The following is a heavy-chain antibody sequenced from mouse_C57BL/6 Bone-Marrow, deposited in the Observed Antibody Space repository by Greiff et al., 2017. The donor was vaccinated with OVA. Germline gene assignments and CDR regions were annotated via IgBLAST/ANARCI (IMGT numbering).Heavy chain of an antibody. D-gene: IGHD4-1*01. CDR2: ISYDGSN. J-gene: IGHJ2*01. Sequence: ESGPGLVKPSQSLSLTCSVTGYSITSGYYWNWIRQFPGNKLEWMGYISYDGSNNYNPSLKNRISITRDTSKNQFFLKLNSVTTEDTATYYCARTGKGAYYFDYWGQGTTLTVSS. CDR1: GYSITSGYY. V-gene: IGHV3-6*01. CDR3: ARTGKGAYYFDY.